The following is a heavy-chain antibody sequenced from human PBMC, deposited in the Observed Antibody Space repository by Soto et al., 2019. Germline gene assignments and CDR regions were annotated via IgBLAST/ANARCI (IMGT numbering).Heavy chain of an antibody. CDR2: IDPSDSYT. CDR1: GYSFTSYW. V-gene: IGHV5-10-1*01. Sequence: GESLKISCKGSGYSFTSYWISWVRQMPGKGLEWMGRIDPSDSYTNYSPSFQGHVTISADKSISTAYLQWSSLKASDTAMYYCARHQRGVVATCRFDPWGQGTLVTVSS. CDR3: ARHQRGVVATCRFDP. J-gene: IGHJ5*02. D-gene: IGHD2-15*01.